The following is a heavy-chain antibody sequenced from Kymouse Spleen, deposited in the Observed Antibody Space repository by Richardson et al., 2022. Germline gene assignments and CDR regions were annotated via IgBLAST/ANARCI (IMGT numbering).Heavy chain of an antibody. V-gene: IGHV4-39*01. D-gene: IGHD3-10*01. J-gene: IGHJ2*01. CDR1: GGSISSSSYY. CDR3: AITMVRGVNNWYFDL. Sequence: QLQLQESGPGLVKPSETLSLTCTVSGGSISSSSYYWGWIRQPPGKGLEWIGSIYYSGSTYYNPSLKSRVTISVDTSKNQFSLKLSSVTAADTAVYYCAITMVRGVNNWYFDLWGRGTLVTVSS. CDR2: IYYSGST.